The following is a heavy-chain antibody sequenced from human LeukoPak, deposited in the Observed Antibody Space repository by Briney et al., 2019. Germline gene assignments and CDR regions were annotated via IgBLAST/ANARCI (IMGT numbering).Heavy chain of an antibody. D-gene: IGHD1-26*01. V-gene: IGHV3-74*01. CDR2: ISSEGSST. CDR3: ARDRNTGSSYENLFEY. J-gene: IGHJ4*02. CDR1: GSTFSRYC. Sequence: GGTLSLCCSAAGSTFSRYCMHCARQAPGKRMARHSRISSEGSSTSYAESVKGRFTISRDNAKNTLYLQMNSLRAEDTSVYYCARDRNTGSSYENLFEYWGQGSLVTVSS.